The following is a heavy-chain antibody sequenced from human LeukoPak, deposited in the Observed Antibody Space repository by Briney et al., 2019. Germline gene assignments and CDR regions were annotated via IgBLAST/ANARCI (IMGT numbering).Heavy chain of an antibody. V-gene: IGHV1-2*02. CDR3: AREGGATTSGWFDP. Sequence: ASVKVSCKASGYTFTGYYMHWVRQAPGQGLEWMGWINPNSGGTNYAQKFQGRVTMTRDTSTSTVYMELSSLRSEDTAVYYCAREGGATTSGWFDPWGQGTLVTVSS. CDR2: INPNSGGT. CDR1: GYTFTGYY. J-gene: IGHJ5*02. D-gene: IGHD1-26*01.